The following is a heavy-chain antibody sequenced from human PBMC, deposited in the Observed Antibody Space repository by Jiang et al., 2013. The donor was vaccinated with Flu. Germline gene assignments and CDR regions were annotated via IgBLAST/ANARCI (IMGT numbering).Heavy chain of an antibody. CDR1: GFSLRSNEVA. V-gene: IGHV2-5*02. CDR2: IYWDDDK. CDR3: AHNKYSPMVDYGMDV. J-gene: IGHJ6*02. D-gene: IGHD2/OR15-2a*01. Sequence: KPTQTLTLTCTFSGFSLRSNEVAVGWIRQPPGKALEWLALIYWDDDKRYSPSLKSRLTITKDTSKNQVVLTMTNMDPVDTATYYCAHNKYSPMVDYGMDVWGQGTTVTVSS.